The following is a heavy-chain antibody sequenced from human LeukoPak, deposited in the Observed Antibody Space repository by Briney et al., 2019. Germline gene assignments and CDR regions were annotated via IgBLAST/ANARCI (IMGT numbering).Heavy chain of an antibody. J-gene: IGHJ5*02. CDR3: ARAGGSSGWFDP. D-gene: IGHD6-6*01. CDR1: GFTFSSYG. V-gene: IGHV3-74*01. CDR2: INTDGSST. Sequence: GGSLRLSCAASGFTFSSYGMHWVRQAPGKGLVWVSRINTDGSSTSYADSVKGRFTISRDNAKNTLYLQMNSLRAEDTAVYYCARAGGSSGWFDPWGQGTLVTVSS.